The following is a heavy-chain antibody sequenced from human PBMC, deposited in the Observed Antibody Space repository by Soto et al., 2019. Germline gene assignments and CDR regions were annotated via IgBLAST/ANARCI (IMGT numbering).Heavy chain of an antibody. V-gene: IGHV3-66*01. Sequence: EVQLVESGGGLVQPGGSLRLSCAASGFTVSSKYMSWVRQAPGKGLEWVSLIQSGGTTYYADSVKGRLPISRDSSKNMWHRQMSSLRAADTAVYYWARDDILCSGGSCSGVPMDVWGKWTTVTVSS. CDR1: GFTVSSKY. CDR3: ARDDILCSGGSCSGVPMDV. D-gene: IGHD2-15*01. J-gene: IGHJ6*03. CDR2: IQSGGTT.